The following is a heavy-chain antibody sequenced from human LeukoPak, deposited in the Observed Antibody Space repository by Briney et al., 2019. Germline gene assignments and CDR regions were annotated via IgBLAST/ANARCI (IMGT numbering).Heavy chain of an antibody. V-gene: IGHV1-18*01. D-gene: IGHD3-16*02. CDR1: GYTFTSYG. Sequence: ASVKVSCKASGYTFTSYGISWVRQAPGQGLEWMGWISAYNGNTNYAQKLQGRVTMTTDTSTSTAYMELRSLRSDDTAVYYCARSAYYDYVWGSYRYTFDYWGQGTLATVSS. CDR3: ARSAYYDYVWGSYRYTFDY. CDR2: ISAYNGNT. J-gene: IGHJ4*02.